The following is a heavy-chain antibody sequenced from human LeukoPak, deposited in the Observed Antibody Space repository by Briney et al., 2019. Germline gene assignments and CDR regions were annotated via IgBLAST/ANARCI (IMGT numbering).Heavy chain of an antibody. CDR3: ARVGGVTMIPSLDY. D-gene: IGHD3-22*01. Sequence: GGSLRLSCAASGFTFSSYSMNWVRQAPGKGLEWVSYISSSSSTIYYADSVKGRFTISRDNAKNSLYLQMNSLRAEDTAVYYCARVGGVTMIPSLDYRGQGTLVTVSS. V-gene: IGHV3-48*04. CDR2: ISSSSSTI. CDR1: GFTFSSYS. J-gene: IGHJ4*02.